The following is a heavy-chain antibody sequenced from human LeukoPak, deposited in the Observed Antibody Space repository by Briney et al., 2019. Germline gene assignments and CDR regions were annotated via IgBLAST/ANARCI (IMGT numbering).Heavy chain of an antibody. CDR3: ARGIVVVPAAILLERRGGEAFDI. J-gene: IGHJ3*02. V-gene: IGHV1-46*01. CDR1: GYTFTGYY. Sequence: ASVKVSCKASGYTFTGYYMHWVRQAPGQGLEWMGIINPSGGSTSYAQKFQGRVTMTRDTSTSTVYMELSSLRSEDTAVYYCARGIVVVPAAILLERRGGEAFDIWGQGTMVTVSS. D-gene: IGHD2-2*01. CDR2: INPSGGST.